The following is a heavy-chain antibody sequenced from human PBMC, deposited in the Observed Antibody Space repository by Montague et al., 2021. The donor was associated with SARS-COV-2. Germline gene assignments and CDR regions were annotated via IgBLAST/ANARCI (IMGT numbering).Heavy chain of an antibody. CDR3: ARVFPRWLQFDPYFDY. J-gene: IGHJ4*02. Sequence: SETLSLTCAVYGGSFSGYYWSWIRRPPGKGLEWIGEINHSGSTTXNPSLKSRVTISVDTSKNQFSLKLSSVTAADTAVYYCARVFPRWLQFDPYFDYWGQGTLVTVSS. CDR2: INHSGST. CDR1: GGSFSGYY. V-gene: IGHV4-34*01. D-gene: IGHD5-24*01.